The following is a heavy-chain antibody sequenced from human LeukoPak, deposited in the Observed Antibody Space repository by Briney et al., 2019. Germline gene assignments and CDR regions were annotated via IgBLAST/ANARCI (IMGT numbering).Heavy chain of an antibody. D-gene: IGHD6-13*01. CDR2: ITTSSSYI. CDR3: AKDATGVPGTVDMDV. Sequence: GGSLRLSCVASGFPFSSYPMNWVRQAPGKGLEGVSSITTSSSYIYYADSVKGRFTISRDNAKNSADLQMTSLRAEDTALYYCAKDATGVPGTVDMDVWGKGTTVTVSS. J-gene: IGHJ6*03. V-gene: IGHV3-21*01. CDR1: GFPFSSYP.